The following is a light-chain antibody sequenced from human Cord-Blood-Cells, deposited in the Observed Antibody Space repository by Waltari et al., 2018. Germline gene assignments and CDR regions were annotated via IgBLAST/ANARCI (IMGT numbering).Light chain of an antibody. CDR3: QQSYSTPPYT. Sequence: DIQMTQSPSSLSASVGDRVTITCRASQSISSYLNWYQQKPGKAPKLLIYAASSLQSGVPSRFSGSGSGTDFTLTISSRQPADFATYYCQQSYSTPPYTFGQGTKLEIK. V-gene: IGKV1-39*01. CDR1: QSISSY. CDR2: AAS. J-gene: IGKJ2*01.